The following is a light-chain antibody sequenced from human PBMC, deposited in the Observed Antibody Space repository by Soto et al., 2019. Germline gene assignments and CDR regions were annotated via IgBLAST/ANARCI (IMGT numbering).Light chain of an antibody. Sequence: DIQMTQSPSSLSASVGDRVTITCRASQSISSFLIWYQQKPGKAPKLLIYAASSLQSGVPSRFSGSGSGTEFTLTISSLQPEDFATYYCQQLKSFGPGTKVDIK. CDR1: QSISSF. CDR2: AAS. V-gene: IGKV1-9*01. J-gene: IGKJ3*01. CDR3: QQLKS.